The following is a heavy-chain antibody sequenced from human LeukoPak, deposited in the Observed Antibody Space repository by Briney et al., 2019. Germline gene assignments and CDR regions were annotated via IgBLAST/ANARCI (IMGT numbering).Heavy chain of an antibody. V-gene: IGHV1-18*01. CDR3: ARVDDGVPAALNYYYYYYMDV. J-gene: IGHJ6*03. D-gene: IGHD2-2*01. CDR2: ISAYNGNT. Sequence: ASVKVSCKASGYTFTSYGISWVRQAPGQGLEWMGWISAYNGNTNYAQKLQGRVTMTTDTSTSTAYMELRSLRSDDTAVYYCARVDDGVPAALNYYYYYYMDVWGKGTTVTVSS. CDR1: GYTFTSYG.